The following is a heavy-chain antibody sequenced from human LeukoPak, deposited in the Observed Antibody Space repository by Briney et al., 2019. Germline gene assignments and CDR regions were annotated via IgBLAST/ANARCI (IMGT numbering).Heavy chain of an antibody. CDR3: AKDGRRGFSFGPAAY. Sequence: PGGSLRLSCAASGLTLSNFGMHWVRQAPGKGLEWVAFIAFDGKKTHYTDSVKGRFTISRDNSKNTLYLQMNSLRAEDTAVYYCAKDGRRGFSFGPAAYWGQGTLVTVSS. V-gene: IGHV3-30*02. CDR2: IAFDGKKT. J-gene: IGHJ4*02. D-gene: IGHD5-18*01. CDR1: GLTLSNFG.